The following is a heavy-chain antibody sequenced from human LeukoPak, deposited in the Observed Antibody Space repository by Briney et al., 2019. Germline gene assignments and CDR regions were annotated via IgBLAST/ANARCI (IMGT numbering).Heavy chain of an antibody. V-gene: IGHV4-39*01. J-gene: IGHJ4*02. CDR2: IYYSGNT. D-gene: IGHD3/OR15-3a*01. CDR1: GNSISSSIYY. Sequence: PSQTLSLTCTVSGNSISSSIYYWGWIRQSPGKGLEWIGSIYYSGNTYYNPSLKSRVTISLDTSRNQFSLRLSSVTAADTADYYCARAQGNGLIDFWGQGTLVTVSS. CDR3: ARAQGNGLIDF.